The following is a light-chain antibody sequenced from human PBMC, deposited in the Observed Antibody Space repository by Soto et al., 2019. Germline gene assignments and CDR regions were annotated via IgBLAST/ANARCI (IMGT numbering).Light chain of an antibody. CDR3: QQYSTYTPRT. Sequence: DIQMTQSPSTLSASVGDRVTITCRASQSISIWLAWYQQKPGKAPKIVIYTAPSLERGVPSRFSGIGSGTEFTLAISSLQPDDFATYYCQQYSTYTPRTFGQGTKVEIK. J-gene: IGKJ1*01. CDR1: QSISIW. V-gene: IGKV1-5*03. CDR2: TAP.